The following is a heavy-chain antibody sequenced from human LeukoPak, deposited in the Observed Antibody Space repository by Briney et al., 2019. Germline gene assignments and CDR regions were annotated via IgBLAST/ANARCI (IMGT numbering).Heavy chain of an antibody. D-gene: IGHD3-22*01. J-gene: IGHJ4*02. CDR2: INPNGGGA. V-gene: IGHV1-46*01. CDR3: ARDYYYDSSGYYTCYFDY. CDR1: GYTFPNYH. Sequence: ASVKVSCKASGYTFPNYHIHWVRQAPGQGLEWLGIINPNGGGASYAQRFQGRVTMTRDTSTTTVYMELTSLRSEDTAVYYCARDYYYDSSGYYTCYFDYWGQGTQVTVSS.